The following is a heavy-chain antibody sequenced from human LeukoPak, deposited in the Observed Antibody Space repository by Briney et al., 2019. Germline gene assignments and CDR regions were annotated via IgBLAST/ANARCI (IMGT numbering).Heavy chain of an antibody. Sequence: GGSLRLSCAASGFIFSTYWMTWVRQAPLKGLEWVATIKYDGNEKYYVDSVRGRFTISRDNAKSSLYLQMNSLRADDTAVYYCARDRDSSGWYEGFDYWGQGTLVTVSS. CDR3: ARDRDSSGWYEGFDY. D-gene: IGHD6-19*01. J-gene: IGHJ4*02. V-gene: IGHV3-7*01. CDR1: GFIFSTYW. CDR2: IKYDGNEK.